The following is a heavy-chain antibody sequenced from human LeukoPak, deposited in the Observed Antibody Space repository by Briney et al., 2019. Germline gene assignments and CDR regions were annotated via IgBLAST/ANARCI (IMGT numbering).Heavy chain of an antibody. J-gene: IGHJ3*02. V-gene: IGHV4-59*01. D-gene: IGHD2-15*01. CDR3: ARGGWSLDI. CDR1: GGSISNYY. CDR2: IHYSGST. Sequence: SETLSLTCAVSGGSISNYYCSWIRQPPGKGLEWIGYIHYSGSTNYNPSLKSRVTISVDTSKNQFSLKLGSVTAADTAVYYCARGGWSLDIWGPGKMVTVSS.